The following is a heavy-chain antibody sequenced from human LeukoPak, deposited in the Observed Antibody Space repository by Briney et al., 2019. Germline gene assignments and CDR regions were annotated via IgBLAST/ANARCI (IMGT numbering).Heavy chain of an antibody. D-gene: IGHD2-2*01. J-gene: IGHJ6*03. CDR2: ISYDGSNK. CDR3: AKDGLGSTSSRGYYYMDV. Sequence: PGRSLRLSCAASGFTFSSYAMHWVRQAPGKGLEWVAVISYDGSNKYYADSVKGRFTISRDNSKNTLYLQMNSLRAEDTALYYCAKDGLGSTSSRGYYYMDVWGKGTTVTVPS. V-gene: IGHV3-30-3*01. CDR1: GFTFSSYA.